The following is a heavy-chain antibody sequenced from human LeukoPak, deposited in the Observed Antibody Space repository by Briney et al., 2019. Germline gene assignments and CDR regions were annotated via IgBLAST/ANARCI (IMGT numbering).Heavy chain of an antibody. CDR1: GFTLSLYQ. D-gene: IGHD1-1*01. CDR2: GDYSGRTT. V-gene: IGHV3-48*03. J-gene: IGHJ5*01. CDR3: ARDGTTDRYNWFDS. Sequence: AGSLRLSCVASGFTLSLYQMDWIRQAPGKGMDRVAYGDYSGRTTYYADSVRGRFTISRDNAKNSLYLQMNNLIADDTAVYFCARDGTTDRYNWFDSWGQGALVTVSS.